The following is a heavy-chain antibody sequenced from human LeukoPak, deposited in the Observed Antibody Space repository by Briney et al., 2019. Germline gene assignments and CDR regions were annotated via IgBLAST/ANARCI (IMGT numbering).Heavy chain of an antibody. V-gene: IGHV3-23*01. J-gene: IGHJ4*02. CDR3: AKDGIMITFGGVIVRRGFDYFDY. D-gene: IGHD3-16*02. CDR1: GFTFSSYG. Sequence: GGSLRLSCAASGFTFSSYGMSWVRQAPGKGLEWVSAISGSGGSTYYADSVKGRFTISRDNSKNTLYLQMNSLRAEGTAVYYCAKDGIMITFGGVIVRRGFDYFDYWGQGTLVTVSS. CDR2: ISGSGGST.